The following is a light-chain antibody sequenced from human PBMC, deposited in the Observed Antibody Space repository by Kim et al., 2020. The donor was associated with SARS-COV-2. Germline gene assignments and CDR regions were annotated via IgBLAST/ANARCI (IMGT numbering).Light chain of an antibody. CDR2: ANN. V-gene: IGLV1-51*01. CDR1: TSNIGYNY. Sequence: QQVSISSSGTTSNIGYNYFSWYQQLPGTAPILLIYANNKRPSGIPVRFSGSKSGPSATLGITGLQTGDGADYYCGTWDSSLSAVVFGGGTQLTVL. CDR3: GTWDSSLSAVV. J-gene: IGLJ2*01.